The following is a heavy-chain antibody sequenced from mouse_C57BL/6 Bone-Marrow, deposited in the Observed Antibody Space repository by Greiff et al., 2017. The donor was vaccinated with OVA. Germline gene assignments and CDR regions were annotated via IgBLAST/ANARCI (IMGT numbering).Heavy chain of an antibody. Sequence: QVQLQQPGAELVMPGASVKLSCKASGYTFTSYWMHWVKQRPGPGLEWIGEIDPSDSYTNYNQKFKGKSTLTVDKSSSTAYMQLSSLTSEDSAVYYCVYSNYLYYYAMDYWGQGTSVTVSS. CDR3: VYSNYLYYYAMDY. CDR1: GYTFTSYW. V-gene: IGHV1-69*01. J-gene: IGHJ4*01. CDR2: IDPSDSYT. D-gene: IGHD2-5*01.